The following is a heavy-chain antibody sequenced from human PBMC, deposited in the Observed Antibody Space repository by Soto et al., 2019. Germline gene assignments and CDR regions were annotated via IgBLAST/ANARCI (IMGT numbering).Heavy chain of an antibody. D-gene: IGHD3-22*01. V-gene: IGHV3-66*01. Sequence: PGGTLRLSCAASGLTVSSKFSTGVGQAPGEGLEWVSSIYTGGSTYYVHSVKGRFTISRDNSKNTVYLQMNSLRAEDTAVYYCATVGYYESSGKDYWGQGT. J-gene: IGHJ4*02. CDR2: IYTGGST. CDR1: GLTVSSKF. CDR3: ATVGYYESSGKDY.